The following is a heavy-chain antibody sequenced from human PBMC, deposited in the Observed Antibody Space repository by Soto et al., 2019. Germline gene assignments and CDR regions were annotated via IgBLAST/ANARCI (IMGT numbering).Heavy chain of an antibody. CDR1: GGTFSSYA. D-gene: IGHD3-16*02. CDR2: IIPIFGTA. Sequence: ASVKVSSKASGGTFSSYAISWVRQAPGQGLEWMGGIIPIFGTANYAQKFQGRVTITADESTSTAYMQLSSLRSEDTAVYYCARDGGVITEPSSTGWGQGTLVTVSS. J-gene: IGHJ4*02. CDR3: ARDGGVITEPSSTG. V-gene: IGHV1-69*13.